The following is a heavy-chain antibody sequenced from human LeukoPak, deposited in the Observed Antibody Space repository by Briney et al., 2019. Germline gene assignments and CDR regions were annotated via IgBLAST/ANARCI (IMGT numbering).Heavy chain of an antibody. CDR2: HSGSGITT. J-gene: IGHJ4*01. V-gene: IGHV3-23*01. Sequence: GGSLRLSCAASGFTFSNSAMSWVRQAPGKGLEWVSTHSGSGITTYYADSVKGRFTISRDNSKNTLYLRMNSLRAEDTAVYYCAKGIYSSGWSYFDYWGHGTLVTVSS. D-gene: IGHD6-19*01. CDR1: GFTFSNSA. CDR3: AKGIYSSGWSYFDY.